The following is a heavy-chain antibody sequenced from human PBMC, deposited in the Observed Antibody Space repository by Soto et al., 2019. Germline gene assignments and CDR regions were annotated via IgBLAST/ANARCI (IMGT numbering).Heavy chain of an antibody. D-gene: IGHD6-13*01. V-gene: IGHV1-18*01. Sequence: ASVKVSCKASGYTFTSYGISWVRQAPGQGLEWMGWISAYNGNTNYAQKFQGRVTMTTDTSTSTAYMELSSLRSEDTAVYYCARVRMQQLVYYYYGMDVWGQGTTVTVSS. CDR1: GYTFTSYG. CDR2: ISAYNGNT. CDR3: ARVRMQQLVYYYYGMDV. J-gene: IGHJ6*02.